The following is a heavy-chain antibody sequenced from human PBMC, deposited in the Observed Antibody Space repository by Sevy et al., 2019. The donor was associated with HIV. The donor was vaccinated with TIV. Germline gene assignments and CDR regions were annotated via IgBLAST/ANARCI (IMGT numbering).Heavy chain of an antibody. J-gene: IGHJ3*02. CDR1: GFTFSSYA. CDR3: ANGIQLRITMIAGNAFDI. CDR2: ISGSGGST. D-gene: IGHD3-22*01. V-gene: IGHV3-23*01. Sequence: GGSLRLSCAASGFTFSSYAMSWVRQAPGKGLEWVSAISGSGGSTYYADSVKGRFTISRDNSKNTLYLQMNSLRAEDTAVYYCANGIQLRITMIAGNAFDIWGQGTMVTVSS.